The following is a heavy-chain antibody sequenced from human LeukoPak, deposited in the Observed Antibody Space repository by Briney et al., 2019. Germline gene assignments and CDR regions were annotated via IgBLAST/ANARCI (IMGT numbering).Heavy chain of an antibody. CDR3: AKRDDLGAEELTGTNEY. D-gene: IGHD7-27*01. CDR2: ISGSGGST. CDR1: GFTFSSYA. J-gene: IGHJ4*02. Sequence: GGSLRLSCAATGFTFSSYAKSWVRQAPGKGLEWVSAISGSGGSTYYADSVKGRFTISRDNSKNTLYLQMNSLRAEDTAVYYCAKRDDLGAEELTGTNEYWGQGTLVTVSS. V-gene: IGHV3-23*01.